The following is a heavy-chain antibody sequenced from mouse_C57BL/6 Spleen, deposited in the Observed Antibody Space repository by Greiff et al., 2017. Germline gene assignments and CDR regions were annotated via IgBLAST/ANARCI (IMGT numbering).Heavy chain of an antibody. CDR1: GFTFSSYA. J-gene: IGHJ4*01. Sequence: EVKLVESGEGLVKPGGSLKLSCAASGFTFSSYAMSWVRQTPEKRLEWVAYISSGGDYIYYADTVKGRFTISRDNARNTLYLQMSSLKSEDTAMYYCTRLRRTVYAMDYWGQGTSVTVSS. D-gene: IGHD2-12*01. CDR3: TRLRRTVYAMDY. CDR2: ISSGGDYI. V-gene: IGHV5-9-1*02.